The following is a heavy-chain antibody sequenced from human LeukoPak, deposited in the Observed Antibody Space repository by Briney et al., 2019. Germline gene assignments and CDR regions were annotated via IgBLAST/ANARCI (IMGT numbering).Heavy chain of an antibody. CDR1: GGTFGSYA. D-gene: IGHD3-3*01. Sequence: SVKVSCKASGGTFGSYAISWVRQAPGQGLEWMGRIIPIFGTANYAQKFQGRVTITTDESTSTAYMELSSLRSEDTAVYYCARDRRGTIFGVVTERPYYYYYYYMDVWGKGTTVTVSS. CDR2: IIPIFGTA. V-gene: IGHV1-69*05. CDR3: ARDRRGTIFGVVTERPYYYYYYYMDV. J-gene: IGHJ6*03.